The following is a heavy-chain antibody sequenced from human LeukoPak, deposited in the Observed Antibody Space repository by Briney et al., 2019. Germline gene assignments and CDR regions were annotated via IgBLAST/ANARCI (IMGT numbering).Heavy chain of an antibody. J-gene: IGHJ1*01. CDR1: GFTFSSYG. Sequence: GSLRLSCAASGFTFSSYGMHWVRQAPGKGLEWVAVIWYDGSNKYYADSVKGRFTISRDNSKNTLYLQMNSLRAEDTAVYYCASHDSSGYYRSAEYFQHWGQGTPVTVSS. CDR2: IWYDGSNK. D-gene: IGHD3-22*01. CDR3: ASHDSSGYYRSAEYFQH. V-gene: IGHV3-33*01.